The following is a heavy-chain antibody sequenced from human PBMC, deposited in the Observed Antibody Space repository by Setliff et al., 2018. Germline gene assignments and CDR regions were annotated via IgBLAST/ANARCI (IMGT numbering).Heavy chain of an antibody. D-gene: IGHD3-10*01. V-gene: IGHV4-61*09. Sequence: PSETLSLTCTVSGGSISSGSYYWSWIRQPAGKGLEWIGHIYTSGSTNYNPSLKSRVTISVDTSKNQFSLKLSSVTAADTAVYYCARDYYGSGSYYPSYYYYGMDVWGQGTTVTAP. CDR3: ARDYYGSGSYYPSYYYYGMDV. CDR1: GGSISSGSYY. CDR2: IYTSGST. J-gene: IGHJ6*02.